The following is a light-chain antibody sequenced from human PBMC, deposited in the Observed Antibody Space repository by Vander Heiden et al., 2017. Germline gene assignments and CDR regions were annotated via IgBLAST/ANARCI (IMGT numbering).Light chain of an antibody. CDR2: LGS. J-gene: IGKJ2*02. Sequence: DIVMTQSPLSLPVTPGEPASISCRSSQSLLHSNGYNYLDWYLQKPGQSPQLLIYLGSNRASGVPDRFSGSGSGTDFTLKISRGEAEDVGVYYCMQALQNLQCTFGQGTKLEIK. V-gene: IGKV2-28*01. CDR1: QSLLHSNGYNY. CDR3: MQALQNLQCT.